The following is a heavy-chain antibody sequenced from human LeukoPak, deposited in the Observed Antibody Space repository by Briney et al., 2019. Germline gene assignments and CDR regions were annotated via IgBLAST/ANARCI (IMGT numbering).Heavy chain of an antibody. CDR1: GGSIRSSGYY. CDR2: IYYSGNT. CDR3: ARHRVYDWNYPIWFDP. V-gene: IGHV4-39*01. J-gene: IGHJ5*02. D-gene: IGHD3-16*01. Sequence: SETLSLTCTVSGGSIRSSGYYWAWIRQPPGKGLESIANIYYSGNTYYNPSLKSPVTISVDTSKNKFSLKLTSVTAADTAVYYCARHRVYDWNYPIWFDPWGQGTLVTVSS.